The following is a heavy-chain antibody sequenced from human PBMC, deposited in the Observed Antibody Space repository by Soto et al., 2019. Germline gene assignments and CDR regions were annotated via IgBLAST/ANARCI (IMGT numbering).Heavy chain of an antibody. CDR1: GYTFTSYG. Sequence: ASVKVSCKASGYTFTSYGISWVRQAPGQGLEWMGWISAYNGNTNYAQKLQGRVTMTTDTSTSTAYMELRSLRSDDTAVYYCARLRYYDFWSGLGYYYYYYMDVWGKGTTVTAP. V-gene: IGHV1-18*01. J-gene: IGHJ6*03. CDR2: ISAYNGNT. D-gene: IGHD3-3*01. CDR3: ARLRYYDFWSGLGYYYYYYMDV.